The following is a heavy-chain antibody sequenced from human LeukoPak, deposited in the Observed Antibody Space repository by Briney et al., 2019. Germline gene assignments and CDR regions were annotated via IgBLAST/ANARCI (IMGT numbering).Heavy chain of an antibody. CDR3: AREDYYYMDV. J-gene: IGHJ6*03. CDR1: GGSISSYY. V-gene: IGHV4-59*01. CDR2: IYYSGST. Sequence: SETLSLTCTVSGGSISSYYWSWLRQPPGKGLEWSGYIYYSGSTNYNPSLKSRVTISVDTSKNQFSLTLSSVTAADTAVYYCAREDYYYMDVWGKGTTVTVSS.